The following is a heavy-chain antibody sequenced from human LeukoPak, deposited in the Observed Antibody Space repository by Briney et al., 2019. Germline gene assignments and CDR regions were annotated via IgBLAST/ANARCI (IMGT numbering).Heavy chain of an antibody. Sequence: PGGSLRLSCAASGFTFSTYVVNWVRQAPGKGLEWVSTITGSGGSTYYADSVKGRFTISRDNSKNTLYLQMSSLRVEDTAVYYCAKDRVAPSSPAGYWGQGTLVTVSS. V-gene: IGHV3-23*01. D-gene: IGHD2-2*01. CDR1: GFTFSTYV. J-gene: IGHJ4*02. CDR3: AKDRVAPSSPAGY. CDR2: ITGSGGST.